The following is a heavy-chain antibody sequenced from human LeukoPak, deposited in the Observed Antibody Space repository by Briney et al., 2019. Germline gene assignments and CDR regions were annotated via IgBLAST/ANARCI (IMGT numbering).Heavy chain of an antibody. V-gene: IGHV4-4*07. Sequence: SSETLSLTCTVSGRSINSYYWGWVRQSPGKGLGWIGRIYTTGTTQYNPSLKSRVTMSVDTSTNQFSLNLRSMTAADTAVYFCGRQGYTASYYFLDYWSQGTLVTVS. CDR1: GRSINSYY. D-gene: IGHD1-26*01. CDR3: GRQGYTASYYFLDY. CDR2: IYTTGTT. J-gene: IGHJ4*02.